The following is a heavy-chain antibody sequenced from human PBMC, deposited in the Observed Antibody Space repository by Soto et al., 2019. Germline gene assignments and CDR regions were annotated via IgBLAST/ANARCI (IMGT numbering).Heavy chain of an antibody. Sequence: WGSLRLSCAASGFTFSSYAMSWVRQAPGKGLEWVSAISGSGGSTYYADSVKGRFTISRDNSKNTLYLQMNSLRAEDTAVYYCARPGERHHYCGMDVWGQGTMVTVSS. D-gene: IGHD1-1*01. J-gene: IGHJ6*02. V-gene: IGHV3-23*01. CDR1: GFTFSSYA. CDR2: ISGSGGST. CDR3: ARPGERHHYCGMDV.